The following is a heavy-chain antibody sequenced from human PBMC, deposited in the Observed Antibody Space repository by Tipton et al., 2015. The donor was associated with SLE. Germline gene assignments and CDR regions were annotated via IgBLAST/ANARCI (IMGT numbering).Heavy chain of an antibody. CDR3: AKDRRVKGTTVVTPGYFDY. D-gene: IGHD4-23*01. CDR1: GFTFSSYA. J-gene: IGHJ4*02. Sequence: SLRLSCAASGFTFSSYAMSWVRQAPGKGLEWVSAISGSGGSTYYADSVKGRFTISRDNSKNTLYLQMNSLRAEDTAVYYCAKDRRVKGTTVVTPGYFDYWGQRTLVTVSS. V-gene: IGHV3-23*01. CDR2: ISGSGGST.